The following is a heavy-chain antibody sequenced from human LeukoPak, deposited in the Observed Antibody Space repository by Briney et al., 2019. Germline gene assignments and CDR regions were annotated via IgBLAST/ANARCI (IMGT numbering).Heavy chain of an antibody. CDR3: ARDPYGEGGGYFDY. J-gene: IGHJ4*02. D-gene: IGHD4-17*01. CDR2: ISTSGST. V-gene: IGHV4-4*07. Sequence: SEALSLTCSVSGGYISSYYWSWIRQPAGKGLESIGHISTSGSTNYNPSLKSRVTMSVDTSKNQFSLKLSSVTAADTAVYYCARDPYGEGGGYFDYWGQGTLVTVSS. CDR1: GGYISSYY.